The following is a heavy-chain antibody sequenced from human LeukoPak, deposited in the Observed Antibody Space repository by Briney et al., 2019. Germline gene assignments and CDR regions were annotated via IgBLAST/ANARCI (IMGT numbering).Heavy chain of an antibody. CDR3: ARWCYGSGRGGYYFDY. CDR1: GFTFSSYS. V-gene: IGHV3-21*01. J-gene: IGHJ4*02. CDR2: ISSSSSYI. D-gene: IGHD3-10*01. Sequence: GGSLRLSCAASGFTFSSYSMNWVRQAPGKGLEGVSSISSSSSYIYYADSVKGRFTISRDNAKNSLYLQMNSLRAEDTAGYYCARWCYGSGRGGYYFDYWGQGTLVTVSS.